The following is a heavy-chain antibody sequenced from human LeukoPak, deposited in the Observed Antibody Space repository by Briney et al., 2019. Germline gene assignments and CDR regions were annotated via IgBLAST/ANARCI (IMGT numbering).Heavy chain of an antibody. D-gene: IGHD3-22*01. CDR2: IYYSGST. V-gene: IGHV4-39*07. CDR3: ARALRIVVVSNAFDI. Sequence: PSETLSLTCAVSGGSISSNSYYWGWIRQPPGKGLEWIGSIYYSGSTYYNPSLKSRVTISVDTSKNQFSLKLSSVTAADTAVYYCARALRIVVVSNAFDIWGQGTMVTVSS. J-gene: IGHJ3*02. CDR1: GGSISSNSYY.